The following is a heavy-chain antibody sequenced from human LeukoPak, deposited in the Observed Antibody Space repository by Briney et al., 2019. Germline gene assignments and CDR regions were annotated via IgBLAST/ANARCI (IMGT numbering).Heavy chain of an antibody. Sequence: ASVKVSCKASGYTFTSYGISWVRQAPGQGLERMGWISAYNGNTNYAQKLQGRVTMTTDTSTSTAYMELRSLRSDDTAVYYCARELGYCSGGSCPTGSDAFDIWGQGTMVTVSS. CDR1: GYTFTSYG. CDR3: ARELGYCSGGSCPTGSDAFDI. V-gene: IGHV1-18*01. CDR2: ISAYNGNT. D-gene: IGHD2-15*01. J-gene: IGHJ3*02.